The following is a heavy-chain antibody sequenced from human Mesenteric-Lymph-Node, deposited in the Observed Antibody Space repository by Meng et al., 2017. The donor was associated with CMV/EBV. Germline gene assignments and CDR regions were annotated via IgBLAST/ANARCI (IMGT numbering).Heavy chain of an antibody. CDR2: INHSGST. CDR1: GGSFSGYY. J-gene: IGHJ5*02. CDR3: ARGRGDSSSWYGWFDP. D-gene: IGHD6-13*01. V-gene: IGHV4-34*01. Sequence: GSLRLSCAVYGGSFSGYYWSWIRQPPGKGLEWIGEINHSGSTNYNPSLKSRVTISVDTSKNQFSLKLSSVTAADTAVYYCARGRGDSSSWYGWFDPWGQGTLVTVSS.